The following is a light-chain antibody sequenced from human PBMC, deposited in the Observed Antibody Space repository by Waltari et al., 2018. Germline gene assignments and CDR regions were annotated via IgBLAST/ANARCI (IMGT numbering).Light chain of an antibody. J-gene: IGKJ1*01. V-gene: IGKV2-28*01. CDR3: MQGLKSPWT. CDR2: LAS. Sequence: EIVMTQSTLSLPVTPGEPASISCRSSQSLLHSNGTTYLEWFLQRPGQSPQFLIFLASRRAAGVPDRFSGYGSGTDFTLNISRVEAEDVGIYYCMQGLKSPWTFGQGTMADIK. CDR1: QSLLHSNGTTY.